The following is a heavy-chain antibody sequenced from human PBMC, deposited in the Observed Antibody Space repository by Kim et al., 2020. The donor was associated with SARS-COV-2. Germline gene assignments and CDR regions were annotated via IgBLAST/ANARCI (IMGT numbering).Heavy chain of an antibody. V-gene: IGHV4-59*13. CDR1: GGSISSYY. J-gene: IGHJ3*02. CDR3: ARAPSGSYRGAFDI. D-gene: IGHD1-26*01. CDR2: IYYSGST. Sequence: SETLSLTCTVSGGSISSYYWSWIRQPPGKGLEWIGYIYYSGSTNYNPSLKSRVTISVDTSKNQFSLKLSSVTAADTAVYYCARAPSGSYRGAFDIWGQGTMVTVSS.